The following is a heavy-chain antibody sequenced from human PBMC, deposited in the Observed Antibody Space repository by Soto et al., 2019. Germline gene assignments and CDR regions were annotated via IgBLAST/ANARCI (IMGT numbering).Heavy chain of an antibody. CDR2: ISAYNGNT. CDR1: GYTFTSYG. Sequence: GASVKVSCKASGYTFTSYGISWVRQAPGQGLEWMGWISAYNGNTNYAQKLQGRVTMTTDTSTSTAYMELRSLRSDDTAVYYCARGDYYDSSGYYDFDYWGQGTLVTVSS. D-gene: IGHD3-22*01. CDR3: ARGDYYDSSGYYDFDY. V-gene: IGHV1-18*01. J-gene: IGHJ4*02.